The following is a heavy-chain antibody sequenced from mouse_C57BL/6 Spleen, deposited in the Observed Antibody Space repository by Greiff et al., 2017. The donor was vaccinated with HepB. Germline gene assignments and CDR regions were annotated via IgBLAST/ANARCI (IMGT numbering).Heavy chain of an antibody. J-gene: IGHJ2*01. D-gene: IGHD3-2*02. CDR2: IYPGDGDT. CDR1: GYAFSSSW. CDR3: ARRSAQPTGDYFDY. V-gene: IGHV1-82*01. Sequence: QVQLKQSGPELVKPGASVKISCKASGYAFSSSWMNWVKQRPGKGLEWIGRIYPGDGDTNYNGKFKGKATLTADKSSSTAYMQLSSLTSEDSAVYFSARRSAQPTGDYFDYWGQGTTLTVSS.